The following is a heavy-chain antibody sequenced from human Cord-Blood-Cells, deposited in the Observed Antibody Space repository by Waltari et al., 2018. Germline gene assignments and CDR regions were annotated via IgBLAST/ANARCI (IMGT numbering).Heavy chain of an antibody. CDR3: ARGYCSSTSCYRFDY. Sequence: QVQLQESGPGLVKPSETLSLTCAVSGYSISSGYYWGWIRQPPGKGLEWIGSIYHSGSNYYNPSLKSRVTISVDTSKNQFSLKLSSVTAADTAVYYCARGYCSSTSCYRFDYWGQGTLVTVSS. J-gene: IGHJ4*02. CDR2: IYHSGSN. D-gene: IGHD2-2*01. CDR1: GYSISSGYY. V-gene: IGHV4-38-2*01.